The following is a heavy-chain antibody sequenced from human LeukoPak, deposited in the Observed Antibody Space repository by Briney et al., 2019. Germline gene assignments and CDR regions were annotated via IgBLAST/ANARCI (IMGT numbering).Heavy chain of an antibody. CDR3: ATFMVRGVIGMY. V-gene: IGHV4-59*11. Sequence: SETLSLTCDVSGGSISSHYWNWVRQPPGKSLEWIGYINGAFINGAGGTKYTAALESRVTMSADSAKNQVALRLSAVTAADTAVYYCATFMVRGVIGMYWGQGTLVTVSS. D-gene: IGHD3-10*01. CDR2: INGAFINGAGGT. J-gene: IGHJ4*02. CDR1: GGSISSHY.